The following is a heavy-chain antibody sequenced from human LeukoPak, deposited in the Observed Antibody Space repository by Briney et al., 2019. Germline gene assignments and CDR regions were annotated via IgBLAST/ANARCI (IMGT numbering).Heavy chain of an antibody. V-gene: IGHV4-39*07. CDR3: AKSLYGSGSYYNWFDP. Sequence: SETLSLTCTVSGGSISSSSYYWGWIRQPPGKGLEWIGSIYYSGSTYYNPSLKSRVTISLDTSKNQFSLKLSSVTAADTAVYYCAKSLYGSGSYYNWFDPWGQGTLVTVSS. D-gene: IGHD3-10*01. CDR1: GGSISSSSYY. J-gene: IGHJ5*02. CDR2: IYYSGST.